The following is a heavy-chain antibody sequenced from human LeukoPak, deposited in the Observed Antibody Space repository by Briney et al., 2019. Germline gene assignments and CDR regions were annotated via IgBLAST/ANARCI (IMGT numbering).Heavy chain of an antibody. CDR2: IYHSGST. Sequence: SETLSLTCTVSGGSISSSSYYWGWIRQPPGKGLEWIGEIYHSGSTNYNPSLKSRVTISVDKSKNQFSLELSSVTAADTAVYYCARGRDYYDSSGYRFDPWGQGTLVTVSS. CDR3: ARGRDYYDSSGYRFDP. CDR1: GGSISSSSYY. D-gene: IGHD3-22*01. J-gene: IGHJ5*02. V-gene: IGHV4-39*07.